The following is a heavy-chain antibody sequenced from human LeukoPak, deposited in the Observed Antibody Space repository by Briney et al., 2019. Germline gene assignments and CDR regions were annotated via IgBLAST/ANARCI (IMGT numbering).Heavy chain of an antibody. V-gene: IGHV3-48*04. CDR1: GFTFSTYS. CDR3: ARSFCSGDVCYFDY. CDR2: ISSSSSTI. J-gene: IGHJ4*02. Sequence: GGSLRLSCAASGFTFSTYSMNWVRQAPGKGLEWVSYISSSSSTIYYADSVKGRFTISRDNAKNFLYLQMNSLRAEDTALYYCARSFCSGDVCYFDYWGQGTLVTVSS. D-gene: IGHD2-15*01.